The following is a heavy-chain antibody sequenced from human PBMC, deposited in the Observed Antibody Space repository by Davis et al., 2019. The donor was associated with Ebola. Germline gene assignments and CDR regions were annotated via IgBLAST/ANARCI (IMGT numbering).Heavy chain of an antibody. Sequence: GESLKISCAASGFTFSSYGMHWVRQAPGKGLEWVAVIWYDGSNEYYADSVKGRFTISRDNAKNSLYLQMNSLRAEDTAVYYCAREYGDYGFDYWGQGTLVTVSS. CDR3: AREYGDYGFDY. D-gene: IGHD4-17*01. V-gene: IGHV3-33*01. J-gene: IGHJ4*02. CDR1: GFTFSSYG. CDR2: IWYDGSNE.